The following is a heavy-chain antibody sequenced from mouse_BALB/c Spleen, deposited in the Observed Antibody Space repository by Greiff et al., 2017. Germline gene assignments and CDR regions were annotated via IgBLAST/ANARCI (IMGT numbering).Heavy chain of an antibody. CDR1: GYAFTNYL. Sequence: VQLVESGAELVRPGTSVKVSCKASGYAFTNYLIEWVKQRPGQGLEWIGVINPGSGGTNYNEKFKGKATLTADKSSSTAYMQLSSLTSDDSAVYFCARGYYGSSYEGYAMDYWGQGTSVTVSS. D-gene: IGHD1-1*01. V-gene: IGHV1-54*01. J-gene: IGHJ4*01. CDR3: ARGYYGSSYEGYAMDY. CDR2: INPGSGGT.